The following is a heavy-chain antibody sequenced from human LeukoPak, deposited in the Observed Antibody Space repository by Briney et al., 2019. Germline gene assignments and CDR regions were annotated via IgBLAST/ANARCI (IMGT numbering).Heavy chain of an antibody. J-gene: IGHJ4*02. V-gene: IGHV3-9*03. CDR1: GFTFDDYA. CDR2: ISWNSGSTGSI. D-gene: IGHD2-15*01. Sequence: PGRSLRLSCAVSGFTFDDYAMHWVRHVPGEGLEWVSGISWNSGSTGSIGYADSVKGRFTICRENAKNFLYLQMNILRAEDMALYYCAKGGYCSGGSCGGAFDFWGQGTLVTVSS. CDR3: AKGGYCSGGSCGGAFDF.